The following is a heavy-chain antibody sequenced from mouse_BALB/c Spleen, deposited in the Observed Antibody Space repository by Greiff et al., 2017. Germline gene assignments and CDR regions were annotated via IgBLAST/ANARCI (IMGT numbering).Heavy chain of an antibody. CDR2: ISYSGST. CDR1: GYSITSDYA. CDR3: ARWLREDYYYAMDY. V-gene: IGHV3-2*02. D-gene: IGHD2-2*01. Sequence: EVQLVESGPGLVKPSQSLSLTCTVTGYSITSDYAWNWIRQFPGNKLEWMGYISYSGSTSYNPSLKSRISITRDTSKNQFFLQLNSVTTEDTATYYCARWLREDYYYAMDYWGQGTSVTVSS. J-gene: IGHJ4*01.